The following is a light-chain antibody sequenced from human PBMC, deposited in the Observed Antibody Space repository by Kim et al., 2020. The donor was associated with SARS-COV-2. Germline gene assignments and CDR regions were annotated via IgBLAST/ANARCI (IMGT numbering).Light chain of an antibody. CDR3: LQRTNWPAT. V-gene: IGKV3-11*01. J-gene: IGKJ1*01. CDR1: QNVSNY. Sequence: EIVLTQSPGTLSVSPGERATLSCRANQNVSNYLAWYQHKPGQAPRLLIHDASYRAAGIPARFSGSGSGTDFTLTISSLEPEDFAIYYCLQRTNWPATFGQGTKVDIK. CDR2: DAS.